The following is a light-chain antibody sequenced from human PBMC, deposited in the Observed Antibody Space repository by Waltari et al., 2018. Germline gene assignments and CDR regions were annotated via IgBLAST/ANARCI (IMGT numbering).Light chain of an antibody. CDR3: SSYAGSDNLGVV. CDR2: EVN. J-gene: IGLJ3*02. V-gene: IGLV2-8*01. Sequence: QSALTQPPSASGSPGQSVTIPCTGTSSDIGGYKYVSWYQQYPGKAPKFIIYEVNKRPSGVPDRFSGSKSGNTASLTVSGLQAEDEAEYYCSSYAGSDNLGVVFGGGTKLTVL. CDR1: SSDIGGYKY.